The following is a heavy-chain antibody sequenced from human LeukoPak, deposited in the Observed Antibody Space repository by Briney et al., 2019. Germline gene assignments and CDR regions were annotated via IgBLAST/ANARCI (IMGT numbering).Heavy chain of an antibody. Sequence: ASVKVSCKASGYTFTSYYMHWVRQAPGQGLEWMGIINPSGGSTSYAQKFQGRVTMTRDMSTSIVYMELSSLRSEDTAVYYCARAGYSSGWANWYFDLWGRGTLVTVSS. J-gene: IGHJ2*01. CDR1: GYTFTSYY. CDR3: ARAGYSSGWANWYFDL. CDR2: INPSGGST. V-gene: IGHV1-46*01. D-gene: IGHD6-19*01.